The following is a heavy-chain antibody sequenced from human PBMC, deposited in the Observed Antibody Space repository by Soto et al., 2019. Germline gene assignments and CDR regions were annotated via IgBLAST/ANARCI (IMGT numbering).Heavy chain of an antibody. CDR2: IYSNGDT. V-gene: IGHV4-31*03. CDR3: ARRGGGSSGYYYYAMDV. D-gene: IGHD6-6*01. CDR1: SDSMNSGGYY. Sequence: QVQLQESGPGLVKPSQTLSLTCSVSSDSMNSGGYYWSWIRQHPGKGLEWIGYIYSNGDTYYNPSLKSRVTIAVDTSKNQFSRNLTSVTASNTAVYYCARRGGGSSGYYYYAMDVWGQGTTVTVSS. J-gene: IGHJ6*02.